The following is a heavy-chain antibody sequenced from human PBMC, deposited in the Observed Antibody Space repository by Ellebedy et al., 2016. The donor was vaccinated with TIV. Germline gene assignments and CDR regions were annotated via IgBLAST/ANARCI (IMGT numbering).Heavy chain of an antibody. V-gene: IGHV3-21*01. Sequence: GGSLRLXXAASGLTLSTSSMNWVRQAPGKGLEWVSSIGSGNTYIIYADSVKGRFTISRDNAKNSLYLHMSSLRAEDTAVYYCARDPEYGALDYWGQGTLVTVSS. CDR1: GLTLSTSS. D-gene: IGHD4-17*01. J-gene: IGHJ4*02. CDR2: IGSGNTYI. CDR3: ARDPEYGALDY.